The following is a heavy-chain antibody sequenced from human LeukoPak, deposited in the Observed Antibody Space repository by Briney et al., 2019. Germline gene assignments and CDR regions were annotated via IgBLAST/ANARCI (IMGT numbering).Heavy chain of an antibody. Sequence: GGSLRLSCAASGFTFSSYDMHWVRQATGKVLEWVSAIGTAGDTYYPGSVKGRLTISRENAKNSLYLKMNSLRAGDTAVYYCAKDQKRGYSYGYLFYHYYMDVWGKGTTVTISS. V-gene: IGHV3-13*01. CDR2: IGTAGDT. J-gene: IGHJ6*03. D-gene: IGHD5-18*01. CDR3: AKDQKRGYSYGYLFYHYYMDV. CDR1: GFTFSSYD.